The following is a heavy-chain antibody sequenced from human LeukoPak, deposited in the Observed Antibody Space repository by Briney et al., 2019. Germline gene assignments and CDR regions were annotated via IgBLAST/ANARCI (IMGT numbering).Heavy chain of an antibody. CDR2: ISWHSGSI. J-gene: IGHJ2*01. D-gene: IGHD6-13*01. CDR1: VFTFDDYA. V-gene: IGHV3-9*03. Sequence: PGSSLRLFCAASVFTFDDYAMHWVRQAPGKGLEGVSGISWHSGSIGYADSVKGRFTTSRDNAKNSLYLQMNRLRAEDMALYYCAKDITRVAAAGTGWYFDLWGRGTLVTVSS. CDR3: AKDITRVAAAGTGWYFDL.